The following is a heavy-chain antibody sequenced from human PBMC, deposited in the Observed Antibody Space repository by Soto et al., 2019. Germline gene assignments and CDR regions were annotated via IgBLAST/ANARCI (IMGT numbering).Heavy chain of an antibody. Sequence: SQTLSLAFAVSVDSVSSHNISWNCLQPSPWRGLEWLGRTYYRSKWYNEYAVSVRSRITINLDTSKNQFSLQLNSVTPEDTAVYYCARGRWSTFDYWGQGAQVTVSS. CDR2: TYYRSKWYN. CDR3: ARGRWSTFDY. CDR1: VDSVSSHNIS. J-gene: IGHJ4*02. V-gene: IGHV6-1*01. D-gene: IGHD2-15*01.